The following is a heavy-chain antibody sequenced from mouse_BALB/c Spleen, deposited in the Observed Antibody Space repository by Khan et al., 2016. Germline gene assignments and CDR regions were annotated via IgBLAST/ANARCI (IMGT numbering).Heavy chain of an antibody. CDR3: ARGNSYYDYDY. V-gene: IGHV1-87*01. J-gene: IGHJ2*01. CDR1: GYTFTSYW. Sequence: QVQLQQSGAELARPGASVKLSCKASGYTFTSYWMQWVTQRPGQGLEWIGAIYPGDGDTRYTQKFKGKATLTADKSSSTAYMQLSSLASEDSAVYYCARGNSYYDYDYWGQGTTLTVSA. D-gene: IGHD2-4*01. CDR2: IYPGDGDT.